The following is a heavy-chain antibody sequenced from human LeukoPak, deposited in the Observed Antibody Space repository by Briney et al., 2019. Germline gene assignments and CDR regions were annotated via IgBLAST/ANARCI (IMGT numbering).Heavy chain of an antibody. Sequence: ASVKVSCKASGGTFSSYAISWVRQAPGQGLEWMGGIIPIFGTANYAQKFQGRVTITADESTSTAYMELSSLRSEDTAVYYCARGSMVRGVITYYYGMDVWGQGTTVTVSS. CDR3: ARGSMVRGVITYYYGMDV. J-gene: IGHJ6*02. D-gene: IGHD3-10*01. CDR1: GGTFSSYA. CDR2: IIPIFGTA. V-gene: IGHV1-69*13.